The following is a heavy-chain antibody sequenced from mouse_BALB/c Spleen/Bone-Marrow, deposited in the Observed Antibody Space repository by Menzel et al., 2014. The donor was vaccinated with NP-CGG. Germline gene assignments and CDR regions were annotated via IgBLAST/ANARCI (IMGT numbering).Heavy chain of an antibody. CDR1: GYTFTSYN. CDR3: ASRGGYYAMDY. J-gene: IGHJ4*01. Sequence: QVQLKQSGAELVKPGASVKMSCKASGYTFTSYNMHWVKQTPGQGLEWIGAIYPGNGDTSYNQKLKGKATLTADKSSSTAYMQLSSLTSEDSAVYYCASRGGYYAMDYWGQGTSVTVSS. V-gene: IGHV1-12*01. CDR2: IYPGNGDT.